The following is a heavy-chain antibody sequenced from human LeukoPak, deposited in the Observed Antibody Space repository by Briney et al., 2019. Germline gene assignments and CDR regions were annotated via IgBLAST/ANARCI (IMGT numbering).Heavy chain of an antibody. CDR3: ARSLYYYDSSGSLGY. V-gene: IGHV3-53*01. CDR1: GFTVSINY. J-gene: IGHJ4*01. CDR2: IYSGGST. D-gene: IGHD3-22*01. Sequence: GGSLRLSCAASGFTVSINYMSWVRHAPGEGLGWVSVIYSGGSTYYADSVKGRFTISRDNSKNTLYLQMNSLRAEDTAVYYCARSLYYYDSSGSLGYWGQGTLVTVSS.